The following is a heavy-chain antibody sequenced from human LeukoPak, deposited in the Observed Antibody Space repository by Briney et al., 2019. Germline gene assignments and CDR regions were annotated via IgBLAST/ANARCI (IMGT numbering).Heavy chain of an antibody. J-gene: IGHJ4*02. Sequence: PGGSLRLSCAASGFTLSSYAMTWVRQAPGRGLEWVSSVDGGGGGTYYADSVRGRFTISRDNSKNTVCLQMNSLRVEDTAVYYCAKGVKGYFDNWGQGTLATVSS. CDR3: AKGVKGYFDN. CDR2: VDGGGGGT. V-gene: IGHV3-23*01. CDR1: GFTLSSYA.